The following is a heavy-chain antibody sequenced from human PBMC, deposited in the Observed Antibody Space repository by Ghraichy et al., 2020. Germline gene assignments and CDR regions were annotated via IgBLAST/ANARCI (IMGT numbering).Heavy chain of an antibody. Sequence: SCAASGFTFSSYSMNWVRQAPGKGLEWVSSISSSSSYIYYADSVKGRFTISRDNAKNSLYLQMNSLRAEDTAVYYCAREGGFGELLYPWGQGTLVTVSS. CDR3: AREGGFGELLYP. CDR1: GFTFSSYS. CDR2: ISSSSSYI. V-gene: IGHV3-21*01. D-gene: IGHD3-10*01. J-gene: IGHJ5*02.